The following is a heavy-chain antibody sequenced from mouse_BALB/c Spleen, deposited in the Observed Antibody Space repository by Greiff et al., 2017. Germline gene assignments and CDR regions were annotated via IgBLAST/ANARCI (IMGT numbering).Heavy chain of an antibody. CDR2: IDPANGNT. J-gene: IGHJ3*01. D-gene: IGHD4-1*01. CDR1: GYTFSSYW. CDR3: ARWDEGFAY. Sequence: VQLQQSGAELMKPGASVKISCKATGYTFSSYWIEWVKQRPEQGLEWIGRIDPANGNTKYAPKFQGKATITADTASNTAYLQLSSLTSEDTAVYYCARWDEGFAYWGQGTLVTVSA. V-gene: IGHV14-3*02.